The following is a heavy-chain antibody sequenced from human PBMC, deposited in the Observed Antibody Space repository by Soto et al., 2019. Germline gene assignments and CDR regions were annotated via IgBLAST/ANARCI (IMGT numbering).Heavy chain of an antibody. V-gene: IGHV3-23*01. CDR3: AKGVLRYFDWLLDYYYYGMDV. Sequence: PGGSLRLSCAASGFTFSSYAMSWVRQAPGKGLEWVSAISGSGGSTYYADSVKGRFTISRDNSKNTLYLQMNSLRAEDTAVYYCAKGVLRYFDWLLDYYYYGMDVWGQGTTVTVSS. D-gene: IGHD3-9*01. CDR2: ISGSGGST. J-gene: IGHJ6*02. CDR1: GFTFSSYA.